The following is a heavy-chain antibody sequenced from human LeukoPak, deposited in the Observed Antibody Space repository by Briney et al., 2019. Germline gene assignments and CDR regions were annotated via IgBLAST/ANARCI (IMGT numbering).Heavy chain of an antibody. D-gene: IGHD2-15*01. V-gene: IGHV5-51*01. CDR2: IYPGDSAT. J-gene: IGHJ4*02. Sequence: GESLKISCKGSGYSFTSYWIGWGRQMPGKGLEWMVIIYPGDSATRYSTSFEGQVTISADKTISTAYLQWSSLKSSDTAMYYCAILGRYCSGGSCQSAADYWGQGTLVTVSS. CDR3: AILGRYCSGGSCQSAADY. CDR1: GYSFTSYW.